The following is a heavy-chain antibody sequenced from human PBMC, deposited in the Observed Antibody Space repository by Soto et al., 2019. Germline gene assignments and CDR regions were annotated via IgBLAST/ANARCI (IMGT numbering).Heavy chain of an antibody. CDR3: ARGAGYSSSSNYYYCGMDV. Sequence: PSDTLSLTCAGSGGSISGGGYSWSWIRQPPGKGLEWIGYIYHSGSTYYNPSLKSRVTISVDRTKNQFSLKLSPVTAADTAVYYCARGAGYSSSSNYYYCGMDVWGQGTTVTVSS. CDR1: GGSISGGGYS. CDR2: IYHSGST. D-gene: IGHD6-6*01. J-gene: IGHJ6*02. V-gene: IGHV4-30-2*01.